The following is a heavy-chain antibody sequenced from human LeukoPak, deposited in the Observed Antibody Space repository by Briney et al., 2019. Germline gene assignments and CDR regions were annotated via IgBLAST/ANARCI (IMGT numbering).Heavy chain of an antibody. CDR3: AREVAAAGREVDC. J-gene: IGHJ4*02. D-gene: IGHD6-13*01. V-gene: IGHV4-38-2*02. Sequence: SETLSLTCAVSGYSISSGYYWGWIRQPPGKGLEWIGSIYHSGSTYYNPSLKSRVTISVDTSKNQFSLKLSSVTAADTAVYYCAREVAAAGREVDCWGQGTLVTVSS. CDR2: IYHSGST. CDR1: GYSISSGYY.